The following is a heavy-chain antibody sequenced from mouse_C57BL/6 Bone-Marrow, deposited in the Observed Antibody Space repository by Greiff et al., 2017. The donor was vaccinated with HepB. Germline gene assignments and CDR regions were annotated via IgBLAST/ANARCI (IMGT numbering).Heavy chain of an antibody. D-gene: IGHD1-1*01. J-gene: IGHJ1*03. V-gene: IGHV1-54*01. Sequence: VQLQQSGAELVRPGTSVKVSCKASGYAFTNYLIEWVKQRPGQGLEWIGVINPGSGGTNYNEKFKGKATLTADKSSSTAYMQLSSLTSEDSAVYFCARGSYYGSSYVWYFDVWGTGTTVTVSS. CDR3: ARGSYYGSSYVWYFDV. CDR2: INPGSGGT. CDR1: GYAFTNYL.